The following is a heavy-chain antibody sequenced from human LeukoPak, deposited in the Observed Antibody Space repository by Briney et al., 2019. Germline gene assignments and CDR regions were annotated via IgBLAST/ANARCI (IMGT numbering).Heavy chain of an antibody. J-gene: IGHJ4*02. CDR2: IHNSGST. CDR3: ARLDGNWNYFDY. Sequence: SETLSLTCTVSGGSITSALYYWGWIRQPPGKGLVWLATIHNSGSTYYNPSLKSRVTISGDTSTNQFSLTLRSVTAADTAVYYCARLDGNWNYFDYWGLGTLVTVSS. V-gene: IGHV4-39*01. D-gene: IGHD1-20*01. CDR1: GGSITSALYY.